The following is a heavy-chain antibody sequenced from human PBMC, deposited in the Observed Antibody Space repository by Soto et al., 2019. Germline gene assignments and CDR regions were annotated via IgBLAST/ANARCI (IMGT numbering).Heavy chain of an antibody. CDR2: IRAYNGNT. Sequence: ASVKFSCTASGYTFTNFGISWVRQAPGHGLEWIGRIRAYNGNTNYAQKKQGRVTMTTEKSTSTDHMKVRSLRLDDTAVYYSARGGSQIGHWG. D-gene: IGHD3-16*01. CDR3: ARGGSQIGH. J-gene: IGHJ1*01. V-gene: IGHV1-18*01. CDR1: GYTFTNFG.